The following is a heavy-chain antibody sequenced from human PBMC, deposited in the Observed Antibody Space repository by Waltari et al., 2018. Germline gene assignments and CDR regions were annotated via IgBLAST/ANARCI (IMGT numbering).Heavy chain of an antibody. CDR1: GFTFSSYW. V-gene: IGHV3-74*01. D-gene: IGHD4-4*01. CDR2: INGEGSTT. J-gene: IGHJ6*03. Sequence: ELHLVESGGGLVQPGGSLRLSCAASGFTFSSYWMYWVRQAPGKGLVGVSRINGEGSTTGHVDSVKGRFTISRDNAKNTLYLQMNSLRAEDTAVYYCAREDSNYNYYYYCYMDVWGRGTTVTVSS. CDR3: AREDSNYNYYYYCYMDV.